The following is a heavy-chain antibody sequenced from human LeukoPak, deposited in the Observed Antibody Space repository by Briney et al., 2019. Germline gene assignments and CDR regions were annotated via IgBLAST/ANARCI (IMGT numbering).Heavy chain of an antibody. CDR1: GFTFDDYA. Sequence: GGSLRLSCAASGFTFDDYAMHWVRQAPGKGLEWVSGISWNSGSIGYADSVEGRFTISRDNAKNSLYLQMNSLRAEDMALYYCAKAGDFWSGYYAFDIWGQGTMVTVSS. CDR3: AKAGDFWSGYYAFDI. D-gene: IGHD3-3*01. V-gene: IGHV3-9*03. CDR2: ISWNSGSI. J-gene: IGHJ3*02.